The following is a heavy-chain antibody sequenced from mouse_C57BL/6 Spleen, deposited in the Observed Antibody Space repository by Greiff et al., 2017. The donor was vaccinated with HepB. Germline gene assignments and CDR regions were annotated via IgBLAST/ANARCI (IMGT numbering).Heavy chain of an antibody. CDR1: GYSFTDYN. V-gene: IGHV1-39*01. J-gene: IGHJ1*03. Sequence: VQLQQSGPELVKPGASVKISCKASGYSFTDYNMNWVKQSNGKSLEWIGVINPNYGTTSYNQKFKGKATLTVDQSSSTAYMQLNSLTSEDSAVYFFAKPSHYYGRRSFSSHGWATVAPSTVSP. CDR2: INPNYGTT. D-gene: IGHD1-1*01. CDR3: AKPSHYYGRRSFSSHG.